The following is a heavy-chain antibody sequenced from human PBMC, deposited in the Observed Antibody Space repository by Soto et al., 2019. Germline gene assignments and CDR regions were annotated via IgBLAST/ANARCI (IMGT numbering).Heavy chain of an antibody. CDR1: GFTFSSYS. V-gene: IGHV3-21*01. Sequence: GGSLRLSCAASGFTFSSYSMNWVRQAPGKGLEWVSSISSSSSYIYYTDSVKGRFTISRDNAKNSLYLQMNSLRAEDTAVYYCARGGYYGSGSYRGDDYYYYMDVWGKGTTVTVSS. CDR2: ISSSSSYI. J-gene: IGHJ6*03. CDR3: ARGGYYGSGSYRGDDYYYYMDV. D-gene: IGHD3-10*01.